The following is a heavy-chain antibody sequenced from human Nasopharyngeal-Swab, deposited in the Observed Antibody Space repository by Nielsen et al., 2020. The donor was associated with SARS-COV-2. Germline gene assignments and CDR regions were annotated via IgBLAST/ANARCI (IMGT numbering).Heavy chain of an antibody. D-gene: IGHD3-3*01. CDR3: VSGHGES. CDR1: GFTFSNSW. V-gene: IGHV3-7*02. J-gene: IGHJ5*02. Sequence: GESLKISCGASGFTFSNSWMSWARQAPGKGPEWVAIIMPVGGAEYYVDSVRGRFTISTDNAKNSMSLQMDGLRAEDTAVYFCVSGHGESWGQGTLVTVSS. CDR2: IMPVGGAE.